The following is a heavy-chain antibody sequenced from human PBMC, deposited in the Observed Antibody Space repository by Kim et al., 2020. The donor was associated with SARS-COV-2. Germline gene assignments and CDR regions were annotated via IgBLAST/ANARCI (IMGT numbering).Heavy chain of an antibody. D-gene: IGHD2-15*01. V-gene: IGHV3-7*03. CDR1: GFSFSSHW. Sequence: GGSLRLSCVFSGFSFSSHWMTWVRQAPGRGLEWVANIKQDGSEKWYEDSVKGRFTISRDNAENSLHLQMNSLRGEDTAVYYCVRGPSGCCSCNSCYFDYWGQGTLVTVSS. CDR3: VRGPSGCCSCNSCYFDY. J-gene: IGHJ4*02. CDR2: IKQDGSEK.